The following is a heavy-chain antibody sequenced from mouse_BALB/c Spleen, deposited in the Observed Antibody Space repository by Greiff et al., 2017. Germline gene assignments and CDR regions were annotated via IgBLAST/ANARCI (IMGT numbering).Heavy chain of an antibody. CDR1: GFTFSSFG. Sequence: EVKLMESGGGLVQPGGSRKLSCAASGFTFSSFGMHWVRQAPEKGLEWVAYISSGSSTIYYADTVKGRFTISRDNPKNTLFLQMTSLRSEDTAMYYCARSRDLYAMDYWGQGTSVTVSS. J-gene: IGHJ4*01. CDR3: ARSRDLYAMDY. CDR2: ISSGSSTI. V-gene: IGHV5-17*02.